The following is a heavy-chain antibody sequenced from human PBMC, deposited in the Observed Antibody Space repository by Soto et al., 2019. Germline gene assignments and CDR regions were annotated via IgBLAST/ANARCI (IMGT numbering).Heavy chain of an antibody. Sequence: QVQLQESGPGLVKPSQTLSLSCTVSGDSIGSGGHYWSWIRQHPGKGLEWIGNIYYSGTTHYNPSLKSRVTISVDRSKNQFSLKLSSVTAADTAVYYCARVDCTGGSCYSLDYWGQGTLVTVSS. CDR3: ARVDCTGGSCYSLDY. J-gene: IGHJ4*02. D-gene: IGHD2-15*01. V-gene: IGHV4-31*03. CDR2: IYYSGTT. CDR1: GDSIGSGGHY.